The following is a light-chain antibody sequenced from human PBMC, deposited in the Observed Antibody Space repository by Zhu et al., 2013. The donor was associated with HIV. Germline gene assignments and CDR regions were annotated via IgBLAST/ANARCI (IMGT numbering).Light chain of an antibody. Sequence: QTVVTQEPSFSVSPGGTVSLTCGLNSGSVSTNYYPSWYQQTPGQAPRTLIYSTNTRSSGVPDRFSGSIVGNTAALTITGAQADDESYYYCVLYMGSGIWLFGGGTRLTVL. CDR3: VLYMGSGIWL. V-gene: IGLV8-61*01. CDR2: STN. CDR1: SGSVSTNYY. J-gene: IGLJ2*01.